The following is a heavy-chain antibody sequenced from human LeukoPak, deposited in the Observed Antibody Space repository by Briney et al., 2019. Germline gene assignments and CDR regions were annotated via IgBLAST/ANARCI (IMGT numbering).Heavy chain of an antibody. CDR3: ARASRSSGYYYYFDY. D-gene: IGHD3-22*01. J-gene: IGHJ4*02. CDR2: INHSGST. V-gene: IGHV4-34*01. Sequence: SGTLSLTCAVYGGSFSGYYWSWIRQPPGKGLEWIGEINHSGSTNYNPSLKSRVTISVDTSKNQFSLKLSSVTAADTAVYYCARASRSSGYYYYFDYWGQGTLVTVSS. CDR1: GGSFSGYY.